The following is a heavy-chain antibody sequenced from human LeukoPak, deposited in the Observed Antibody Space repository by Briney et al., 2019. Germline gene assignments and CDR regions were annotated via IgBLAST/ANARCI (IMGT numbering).Heavy chain of an antibody. CDR2: ISSNGGST. V-gene: IGHV3-64*04. D-gene: IGHD3-10*01. Sequence: GGSLRLSCSASGFTFSSYAMHWVRQAPGKGLEYVSAISSNGGSTYYADSVKGRFTISRDNSKNTLYLQMNSLRAEDTAVYYCARGLDSGSAFDIWGQGTMVTVSS. J-gene: IGHJ3*02. CDR1: GFTFSSYA. CDR3: ARGLDSGSAFDI.